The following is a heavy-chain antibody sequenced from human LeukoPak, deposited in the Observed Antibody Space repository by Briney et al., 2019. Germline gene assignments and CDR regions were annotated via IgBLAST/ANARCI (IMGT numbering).Heavy chain of an antibody. CDR1: GFTVSSNY. J-gene: IGHJ4*02. V-gene: IGHV3-53*01. Sequence: TGGSLRLSCAASGFTVSSNYMSWVRQAPGKGLEWVSVIYSGGSTYYADSVKGRFTISRDSSKNTLYLQMNSLRAEDTAVYYCARXRGSXGLNFDYWGQETLVTVSS. CDR3: ARXRGSXGLNFDY. CDR2: IYSGGST. D-gene: IGHD3-22*01.